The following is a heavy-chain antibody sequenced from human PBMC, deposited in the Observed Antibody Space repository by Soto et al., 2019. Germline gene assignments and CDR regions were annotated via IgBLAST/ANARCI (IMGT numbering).Heavy chain of an antibody. CDR1: GFSLTSRPMG. V-gene: IGHV2-5*02. D-gene: IGHD1-1*01. J-gene: IGHJ4*02. Sequence: QITLKESAPTRVKPTQTLTLTCTFSGFSLTSRPMGVGWIRQPPGKALEWLAFIYWDDDKRYSPSLRSRLTITKDTSGNQVVLTETNMDPVDTATYYCAHRLSGYNWNGGYFDYWGQGALVTVSS. CDR3: AHRLSGYNWNGGYFDY. CDR2: IYWDDDK.